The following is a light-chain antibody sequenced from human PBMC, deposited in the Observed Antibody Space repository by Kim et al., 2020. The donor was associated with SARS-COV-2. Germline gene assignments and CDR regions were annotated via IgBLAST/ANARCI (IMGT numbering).Light chain of an antibody. CDR1: SNNVGNQG. CDR3: SAWDTSLSNWV. CDR2: RNN. Sequence: QTATLTCTGNSNNVGNQGAAWLQQHQGHPPKLLSYRNNNRPSGISEGLSASRSGNTASLTITGLQPEDEADYYCSAWDTSLSNWVFGGGTQLTVL. J-gene: IGLJ3*02. V-gene: IGLV10-54*01.